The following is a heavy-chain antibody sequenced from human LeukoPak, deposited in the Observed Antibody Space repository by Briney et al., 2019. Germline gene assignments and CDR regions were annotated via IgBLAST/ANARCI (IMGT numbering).Heavy chain of an antibody. CDR3: AKELIRHVDTAYFDY. Sequence: PGRSLRLSCAASGFTFSSYAMHWVRQAPGKGLEWVAVISYDGSNKYYADSVKGRFTISRDNSKNTLYLQMNSLRAEDTAVYYCAKELIRHVDTAYFDYWGQGTLVTASS. V-gene: IGHV3-30-3*01. CDR1: GFTFSSYA. D-gene: IGHD5-18*01. J-gene: IGHJ4*02. CDR2: ISYDGSNK.